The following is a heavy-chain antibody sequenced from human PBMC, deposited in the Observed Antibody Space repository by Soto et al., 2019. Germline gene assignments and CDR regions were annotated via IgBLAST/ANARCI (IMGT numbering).Heavy chain of an antibody. J-gene: IGHJ4*02. CDR3: ARPQRGGWEFDY. D-gene: IGHD6-19*01. CDR1: LYTFTRYG. CDR2: ISGYNGNT. Sequence: ASVKVSCKASLYTFTRYGISWVRQPPGQGLEWMEWISGYNGNTNYAQKLQGRVTMTTHTSTSTAYKELRSLRSDDTAVYCCARPQRGGWEFDYWGQGTLVTVSS. V-gene: IGHV1-18*01.